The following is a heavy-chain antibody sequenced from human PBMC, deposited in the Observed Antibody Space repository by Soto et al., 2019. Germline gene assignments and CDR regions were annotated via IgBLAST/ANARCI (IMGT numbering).Heavy chain of an antibody. CDR1: GFTFSGYA. Sequence: PGGSLRLSCAASGFTFSGYAMSWVRQAPGKGLEWVSYIGGSGSTTYYADSVKGRFTISRDNSKNTVDLQMNSLRAEDTAVYYCAKDRPSRNSGYDFEADYWGQGTLATVSS. CDR2: IGGSGSTT. D-gene: IGHD5-12*01. J-gene: IGHJ4*02. V-gene: IGHV3-23*01. CDR3: AKDRPSRNSGYDFEADY.